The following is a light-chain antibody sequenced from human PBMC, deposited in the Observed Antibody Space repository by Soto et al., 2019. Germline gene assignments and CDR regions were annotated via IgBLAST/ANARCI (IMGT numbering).Light chain of an antibody. CDR3: QQCYKGPRP. J-gene: IGKJ1*01. CDR1: QSVSSN. Sequence: EIVMTQSPGTPSVSPGERATLSCRASQSVSSNLAWYQQKPGQAPRLLIYGASTRATGIPARFSGSGSETEFTLTISSLQSEFFAVYYCQQCYKGPRPFCQGTKV. CDR2: GAS. V-gene: IGKV3-15*01.